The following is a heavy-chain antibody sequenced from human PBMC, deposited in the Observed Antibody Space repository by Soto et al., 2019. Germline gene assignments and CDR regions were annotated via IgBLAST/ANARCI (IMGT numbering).Heavy chain of an antibody. V-gene: IGHV1-18*01. Sequence: QVQLVQSGAEVKKPGASVKVSCKASGYTFSSYGISWVRQAPGQGLEWMGWISAYNGNKKYAQKLQGRVTMTTDTSTSTAYIELRSLSSDDTAVYYCARDSPPVDYWGQGTLVTVSS. CDR2: ISAYNGNK. CDR3: ARDSPPVDY. J-gene: IGHJ4*02. CDR1: GYTFSSYG.